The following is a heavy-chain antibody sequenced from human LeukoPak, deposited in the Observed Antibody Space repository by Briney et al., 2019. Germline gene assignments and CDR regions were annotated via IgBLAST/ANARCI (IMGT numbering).Heavy chain of an antibody. J-gene: IGHJ4*02. Sequence: GGSLRLSCVASGFTFSSYSMNWVRQAPGKGLEWVSFISSSSSYIYYADSVKGRFTISRDNSKNTLYLQMNSLRAEDTAVYYCAKEPPTYYDSSGYSGLLDYWGQGTLVTVSS. CDR1: GFTFSSYS. CDR2: ISSSSSYI. V-gene: IGHV3-21*04. CDR3: AKEPPTYYDSSGYSGLLDY. D-gene: IGHD3-22*01.